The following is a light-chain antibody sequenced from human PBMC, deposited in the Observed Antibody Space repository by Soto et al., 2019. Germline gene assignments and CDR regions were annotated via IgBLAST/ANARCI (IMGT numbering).Light chain of an antibody. J-gene: IGKJ4*01. CDR2: DAS. V-gene: IGKV1-33*01. CDR3: QQYDNLPLT. Sequence: DIPMTQSPSSLSASVGDRVTSTCQASQDISNYVNWYQQKPGKAPKLLIYDASNLETGVPSRFSGSGSGTDFTFTISSLQPEDIATYYCQQYDNLPLTFGGGTKVEIK. CDR1: QDISNY.